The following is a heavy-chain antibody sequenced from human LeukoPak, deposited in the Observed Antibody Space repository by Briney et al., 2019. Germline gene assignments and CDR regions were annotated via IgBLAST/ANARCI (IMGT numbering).Heavy chain of an antibody. CDR2: IKGKPDGGTT. CDR3: TTGSDFDY. V-gene: IGHV3-15*01. Sequence: GGSLRLSCAASGFTFSNAWMSWVRQAPGKGLEWVGRIKGKPDGGTTDYAAPVKGKFTISRDDSKNTLYLQMNSLQTEDTAVYYCTTGSDFDYWGQGTLVSVSS. D-gene: IGHD3-3*01. J-gene: IGHJ4*02. CDR1: GFTFSNAW.